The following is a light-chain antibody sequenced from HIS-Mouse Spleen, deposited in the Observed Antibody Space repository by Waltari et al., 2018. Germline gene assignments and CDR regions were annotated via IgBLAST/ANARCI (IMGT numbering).Light chain of an antibody. Sequence: QSALTQPASVSGSPGQSITIPCPGPISDVGGYNYVSWYQQHPGKAPKLMIYEVSNRPSGVANRFSGSKSGNTASLTISGLQAEDEADYYCSSYTSSSTWVFGGGTKLTVV. CDR2: EVS. J-gene: IGLJ3*02. CDR3: SSYTSSSTWV. CDR1: ISDVGGYNY. V-gene: IGLV2-14*01.